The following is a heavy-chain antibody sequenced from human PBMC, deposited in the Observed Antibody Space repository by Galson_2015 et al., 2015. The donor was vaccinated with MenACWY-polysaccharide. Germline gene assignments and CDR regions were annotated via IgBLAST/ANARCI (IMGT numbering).Heavy chain of an antibody. V-gene: IGHV3-7*01. D-gene: IGHD3-10*01. CDR1: GFTFSAYW. CDR3: ASPHTHYYGSGSSLYGMGV. Sequence: SLRLSCAASGFTFSAYWMSWVRQAPGKGLEWVANIKQDGSEKYYVDSVKGRFTVSRDNAKNSLYLQMNSLRAEDTALYYCASPHTHYYGSGSSLYGMGVWGQGTTVSVSS. J-gene: IGHJ6*02. CDR2: IKQDGSEK.